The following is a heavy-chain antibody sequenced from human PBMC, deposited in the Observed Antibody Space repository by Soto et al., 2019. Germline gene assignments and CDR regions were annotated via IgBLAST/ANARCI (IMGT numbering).Heavy chain of an antibody. V-gene: IGHV3-23*01. CDR3: AKAAEPPLDCSGGSCWGHYFDY. CDR2: ISGSGGST. CDR1: GFTFSSYA. Sequence: GGSLRLSCAASGFTFSSYAMSWVRQAPGKGLEWVSAISGSGGSTYYADSVKGRFTISRDNSKNTLYLQMNSLRAEDTAVYYCAKAAEPPLDCSGGSCWGHYFDYWGQGTLVTVSS. D-gene: IGHD2-15*01. J-gene: IGHJ4*02.